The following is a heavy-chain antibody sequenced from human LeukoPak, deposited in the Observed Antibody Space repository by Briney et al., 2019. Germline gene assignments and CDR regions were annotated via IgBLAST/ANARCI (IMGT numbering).Heavy chain of an antibody. D-gene: IGHD2-2*01. CDR2: IIPIFGTA. CDR1: GGTFSSYA. J-gene: IGHJ6*02. CDR3: ARDLIVVVLYYYYGMDV. V-gene: IGHV1-69*06. Sequence: ASVKVSCKASGGTFSSYAISWVRQAPGQGLEWMGGIIPIFGTANYAQKFQGRVTITADKSTSTAYMELSSLRSEDTAVYYCARDLIVVVLYYYYGMDVWGQGTTVTVSS.